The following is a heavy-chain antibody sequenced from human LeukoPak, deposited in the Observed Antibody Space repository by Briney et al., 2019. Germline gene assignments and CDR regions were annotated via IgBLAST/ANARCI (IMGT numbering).Heavy chain of an antibody. Sequence: GGSLRLSCAASGFTVSSNYMSWVRQAPGKGLEWVSVIYSGGSTYYADSVKGRFTISRDNSKNTLYLQMNSLRAEDTAVYYCARVSYDILTGYYRDYYYYGMDVWGQGTTVTVSS. CDR2: IYSGGST. V-gene: IGHV3-66*01. D-gene: IGHD3-9*01. CDR3: ARVSYDILTGYYRDYYYYGMDV. J-gene: IGHJ6*02. CDR1: GFTVSSNY.